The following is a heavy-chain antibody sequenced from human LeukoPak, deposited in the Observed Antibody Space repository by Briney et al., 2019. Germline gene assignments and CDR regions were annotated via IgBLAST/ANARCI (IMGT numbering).Heavy chain of an antibody. J-gene: IGHJ3*02. V-gene: IGHV3-48*02. CDR2: ISSSSSTI. CDR3: AREYSSSSGRAFDI. CDR1: GFTLSTYT. Sequence: TGGSLRLSCAASGFTLSTYTMNWVRQAPGKGLQWFSYISSSSSTIYYADSMKGRFTLSRDNAKNSLYLQMNSLRDEDTAVYYCAREYSSSSGRAFDIWGQGTMVTVSS. D-gene: IGHD6-6*01.